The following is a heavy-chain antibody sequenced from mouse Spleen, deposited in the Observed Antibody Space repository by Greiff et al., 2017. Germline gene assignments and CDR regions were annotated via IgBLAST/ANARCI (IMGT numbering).Heavy chain of an antibody. V-gene: IGHV1-59*01. J-gene: IGHJ2*01. Sequence: VQLQQPGAELVRPGTSVKLSCKASGYTFTSYWMHWVKQRPGQGLEWIGVIDPSDSYTNYNQKFKGKATLTVDTSSSTAYMQLSSLTSEDSAVYYCARRYDGTPFDYWGQGTTLTVSS. CDR1: GYTFTSYW. CDR3: ARRYDGTPFDY. CDR2: IDPSDSYT. D-gene: IGHD2-14*01.